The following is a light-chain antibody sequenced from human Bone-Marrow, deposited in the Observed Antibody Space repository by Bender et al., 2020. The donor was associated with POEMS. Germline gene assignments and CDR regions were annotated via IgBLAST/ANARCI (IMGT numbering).Light chain of an antibody. Sequence: QSVVTQPPSLSEAPRQRVTISCSGSSSNIGNHGVNWYQQLPGEAPKLLIYYDDLLTPGVSDRFSASKSGTSASLGISEIKDEDEDLYYCSEWDDSLSGGVFGGGTRLTVL. J-gene: IGLJ3*02. V-gene: IGLV1-36*01. CDR3: SEWDDSLSGGV. CDR1: SSNIGNHG. CDR2: YDD.